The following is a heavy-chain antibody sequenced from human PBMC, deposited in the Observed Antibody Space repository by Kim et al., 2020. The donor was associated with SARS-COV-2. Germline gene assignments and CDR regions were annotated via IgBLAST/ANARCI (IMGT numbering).Heavy chain of an antibody. D-gene: IGHD2-21*01. CDR2: ISYDGSTT. Sequence: GGSLRLSCAASGFIFSRHGMHWVRQVPGKGLEWVAVISYDGSTTSYRDSVKGRFTISRDNSRNTLYLQMNNLRRDDTGVFFCVKGGQYAYSLGMWGQGT. CDR1: GFIFSRHG. CDR3: VKGGQYAYSLGM. J-gene: IGHJ1*01. V-gene: IGHV3-30*18.